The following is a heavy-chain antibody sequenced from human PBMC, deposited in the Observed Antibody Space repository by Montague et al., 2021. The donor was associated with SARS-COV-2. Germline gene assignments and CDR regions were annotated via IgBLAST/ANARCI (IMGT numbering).Heavy chain of an antibody. J-gene: IGHJ4*02. CDR3: ARHYSATLPAVY. D-gene: IGHD2-15*01. Sequence: SETLSLTCTFSGGSISSFYWSWFRQPPGKGLEWIGYISDSGSTNYNPSLTSRVTMSLDTSKNHFSLKVNSVTASDTAVYYCARHYSATLPAVYWGQGTLVTVSS. CDR2: ISDSGST. CDR1: GGSISSFY. V-gene: IGHV4-59*08.